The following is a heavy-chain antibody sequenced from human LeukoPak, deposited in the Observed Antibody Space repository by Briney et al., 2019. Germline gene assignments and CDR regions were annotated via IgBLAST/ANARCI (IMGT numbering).Heavy chain of an antibody. CDR2: IKQDGSEK. V-gene: IGHV3-7*01. CDR3: ARVAYYDSYGY. J-gene: IGHJ4*02. Sequence: GGSLRLSCAASGFTFSSYWMSWVRQAPGKGLEWVANIKQDGSEKYYVDSVKGRFTISRDNTNNSLYLQMNSLRAEDTAVYYCARVAYYDSYGYWGQGTLVTVSS. D-gene: IGHD3-22*01. CDR1: GFTFSSYW.